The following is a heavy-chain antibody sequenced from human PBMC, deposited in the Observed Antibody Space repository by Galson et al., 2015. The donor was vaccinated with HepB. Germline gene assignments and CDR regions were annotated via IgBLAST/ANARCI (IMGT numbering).Heavy chain of an antibody. V-gene: IGHV4-31*03. Sequence: LSLTCTVSGGSISSGGYYWSWIRQHPGKGLEWIGYIYYSGSTYYNPSLKSRVTISVDTSKNQFSLKLSSVTAADTAVYYCARDKCSGGSCNHWFDPWGQGTLVTVSS. CDR2: IYYSGST. J-gene: IGHJ5*02. D-gene: IGHD2-15*01. CDR1: GGSISSGGYY. CDR3: ARDKCSGGSCNHWFDP.